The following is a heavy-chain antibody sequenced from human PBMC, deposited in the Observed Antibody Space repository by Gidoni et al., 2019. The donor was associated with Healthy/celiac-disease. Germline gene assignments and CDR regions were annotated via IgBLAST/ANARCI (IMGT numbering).Heavy chain of an antibody. V-gene: IGHV4-39*07. J-gene: IGHJ4*02. D-gene: IGHD1-26*01. CDR1: GCSISSSSYY. Sequence: QLQLQQSGPGLVKPSATLSLPCTVPGCSISSSSYYWGWIRQPPGKGLEWIGSIYYSGRTYYNPALKSRVTISVDTPKNQFSLKLSAVTAADTAVYYCARAGGSYFGFDYWGQGTLVTVSS. CDR2: IYYSGRT. CDR3: ARAGGSYFGFDY.